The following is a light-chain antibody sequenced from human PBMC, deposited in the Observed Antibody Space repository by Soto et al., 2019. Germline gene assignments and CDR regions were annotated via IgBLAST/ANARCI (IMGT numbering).Light chain of an antibody. CDR1: QTISSW. V-gene: IGKV1-5*03. CDR3: QHYNSYSVT. CDR2: KAS. Sequence: DIQMTQSPSTLSGSVGDRVTITCRASQTISSWLAWYQQKPGKAPKLLIYKASTLKSGVPSRFSGSGSGTEFTLTISSLQPDDFAIYYCQHYNSYSVTFGQGTKVDIK. J-gene: IGKJ1*01.